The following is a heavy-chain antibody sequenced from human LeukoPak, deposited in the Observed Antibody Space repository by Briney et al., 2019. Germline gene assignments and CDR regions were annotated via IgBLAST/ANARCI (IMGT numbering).Heavy chain of an antibody. CDR1: GFTFSSYG. J-gene: IGHJ4*02. CDR3: AKSGEWEPTDLDY. CDR2: IWYDGSNK. Sequence: GGSLRLSCAASGFTFSSYGMHWVRQAPGKGLEWVAVIWYDGSNKYYADSVKGRFTISRDNSKNTLYLQMNRLRAEDTAVYYCAKSGEWEPTDLDYWGQGTLVTVSS. V-gene: IGHV3-33*06. D-gene: IGHD1-26*01.